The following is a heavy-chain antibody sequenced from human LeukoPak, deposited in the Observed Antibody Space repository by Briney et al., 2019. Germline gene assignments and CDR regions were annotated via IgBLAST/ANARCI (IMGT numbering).Heavy chain of an antibody. CDR1: GFTFSSSA. V-gene: IGHV3-23*01. D-gene: IGHD3-22*01. CDR2: ISGSDGGT. Sequence: GGSLRLSCAASGFTFSSSAMSWVRQAPGKGLEWVSGISGSDGGTYYADSVKGRFTISRDNSKNTLYLQMNSLRAEDTAVYYCAKEIGEDDSSGYPFDYWGQGTLVTVSS. CDR3: AKEIGEDDSSGYPFDY. J-gene: IGHJ4*02.